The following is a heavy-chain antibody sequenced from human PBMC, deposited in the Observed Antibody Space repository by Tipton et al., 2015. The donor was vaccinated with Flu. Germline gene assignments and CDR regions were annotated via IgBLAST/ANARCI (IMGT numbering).Heavy chain of an antibody. CDR2: IYTSGST. CDR3: ARDDGDYGSESYHYYYGMDV. J-gene: IGHJ6*02. CDR1: GDSISSGTHY. D-gene: IGHD3-10*01. Sequence: TLSPTCTVSGDSISSGTHYWSWIRQPAGKGLEWIGRIYTSGSTNYNPSLKTRVTISVDTSKNQFSLKLSSVTAADTAVYYCARDDGDYGSESYHYYYGMDVWGQGTTVTVSS. V-gene: IGHV4-61*02.